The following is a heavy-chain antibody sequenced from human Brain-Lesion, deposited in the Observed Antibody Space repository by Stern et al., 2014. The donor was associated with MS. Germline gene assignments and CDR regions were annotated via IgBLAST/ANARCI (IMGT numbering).Heavy chain of an antibody. CDR3: AADPTTGSSSWYYIPNWFDP. CDR1: GFTFTSSA. CDR2: IGGGSGNT. Sequence: QLVESGPEVKKPGTSVKVSCKASGFTFTSSAVQWVRQARGQRLEWIGRIGGGSGNTNYAQKFQERVTITRDMSTSTAYMELSSLRSEDTAVYYCAADPTTGSSSWYYIPNWFDPWGQGTLVTVSS. D-gene: IGHD6-13*01. J-gene: IGHJ5*02. V-gene: IGHV1-58*01.